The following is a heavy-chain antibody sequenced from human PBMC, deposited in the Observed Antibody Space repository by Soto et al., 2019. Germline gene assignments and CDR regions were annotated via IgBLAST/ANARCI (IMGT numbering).Heavy chain of an antibody. J-gene: IGHJ4*02. CDR2: ISGSGGST. CDR3: EKDLPYSAYNWNEEPSPDY. D-gene: IGHD1-20*01. CDR1: GFTFIGYA. Sequence: GPLLLACAASGFTFIGYAMSWVRQAPGKGLEWVSAISGSGGSTYYADSVKVRFTISRDNSKNTLYLQMNSLRAEDTAVYYCEKDLPYSAYNWNEEPSPDYRGQGTLVTVLS. V-gene: IGHV3-23*01.